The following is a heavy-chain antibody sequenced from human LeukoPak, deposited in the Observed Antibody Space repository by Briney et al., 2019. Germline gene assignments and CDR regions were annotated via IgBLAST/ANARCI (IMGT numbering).Heavy chain of an antibody. J-gene: IGHJ3*02. Sequence: PGGSLRLSCAASGFTFSSYDMHWVRQGTGKGLEWVSAIGTAGDTYYPGSVKGRFTTSRENAKNSLYLQMNSLRVGDTAVYYCARVLEEKAGRAFDIWGQGTMVTVSS. D-gene: IGHD5-24*01. CDR2: IGTAGDT. V-gene: IGHV3-13*04. CDR3: ARVLEEKAGRAFDI. CDR1: GFTFSSYD.